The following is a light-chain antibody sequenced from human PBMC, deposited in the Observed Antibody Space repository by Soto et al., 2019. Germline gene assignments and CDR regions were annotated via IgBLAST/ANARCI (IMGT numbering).Light chain of an antibody. V-gene: IGKV1-33*01. CDR1: QDISNY. J-gene: IGKJ4*01. CDR3: QQYDNLFLT. CDR2: DAS. Sequence: DIQMTQSPSSLSASVGDRVTITCQASQDISNYLNWYQQKPGKAPKLLIYDASNLETGVPSRFSGSESGTDFTFTISSLQPEDIATYYCQQYDNLFLTFGGGTKVEIK.